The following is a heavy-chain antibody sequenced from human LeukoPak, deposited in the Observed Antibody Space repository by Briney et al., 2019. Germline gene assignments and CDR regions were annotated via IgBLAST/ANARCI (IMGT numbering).Heavy chain of an antibody. Sequence: GASVKVSCKASGGTFSSYAISWVRQAPGQGLEWMGGIIPIFGTTNYAQKFQGRVTITTDESTSTAYMELSSLRSEDTAVYYCARGTYYYDSNAYYGVGFGYYMDVWGKGTTVTVSS. CDR1: GGTFSSYA. V-gene: IGHV1-69*05. CDR2: IIPIFGTT. J-gene: IGHJ6*03. CDR3: ARGTYYYDSNAYYGVGFGYYMDV. D-gene: IGHD3-22*01.